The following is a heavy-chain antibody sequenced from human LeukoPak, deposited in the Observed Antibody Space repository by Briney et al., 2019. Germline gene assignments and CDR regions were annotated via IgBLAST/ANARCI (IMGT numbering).Heavy chain of an antibody. CDR1: GFTFSSYG. CDR2: IWYDGSNK. V-gene: IGHV3-33*06. J-gene: IGHJ4*02. Sequence: GRSLRLSCAASGFTFSSYGMHWVRQAPGKGLEGVAVIWYDGSNKYYADSVKGRFTISRDNSKNTLYLQLNSLRAEDTAVYYCAKEGGGQLVPGINYYFDYWGQGTLVTVSS. CDR3: AKEGGGQLVPGINYYFDY. D-gene: IGHD6-6*01.